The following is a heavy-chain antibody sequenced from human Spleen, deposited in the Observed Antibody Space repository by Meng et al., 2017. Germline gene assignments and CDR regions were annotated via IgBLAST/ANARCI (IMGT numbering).Heavy chain of an antibody. D-gene: IGHD4-11*01. J-gene: IGHJ4*02. V-gene: IGHV4-34*01. CDR2: INHSGST. CDR3: ARGPTTMAHDFDY. CDR1: GGSSSDYY. Sequence: VALRPGGAGMLNPPETLSLTCVVSGGSSSDYYWSWIRQPPGKGLEWIGEINHSGSTNYNPSLESRATISVDTSQNNLSLKLSSVTAADSAVYYCARGPTTMAHDFDYWGQGTLVTVSS.